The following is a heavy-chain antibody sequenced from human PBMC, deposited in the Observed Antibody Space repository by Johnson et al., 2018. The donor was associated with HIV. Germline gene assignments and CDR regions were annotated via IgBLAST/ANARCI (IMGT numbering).Heavy chain of an antibody. CDR1: GFTFNSYP. CDR2: IKQDGSEK. Sequence: VQLEESGGGVVQPGRSLRLSCAASGFTFNSYPMHWVRQAPGKGLEWVANIKQDGSEKHYVDSVKGRFTISRDNSKNTLYLQMNSLRAEDTAVYYCAKDKSNAFDIWGQGTMVTVSS. CDR3: AKDKSNAFDI. V-gene: IGHV3-7*01. J-gene: IGHJ3*02.